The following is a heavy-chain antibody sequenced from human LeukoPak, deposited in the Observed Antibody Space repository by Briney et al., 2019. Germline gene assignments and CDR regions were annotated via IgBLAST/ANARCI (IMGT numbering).Heavy chain of an antibody. CDR3: ARHASHYDSSGYPFDY. D-gene: IGHD3-22*01. CDR1: GYSFTSYW. V-gene: IGHV5-51*01. CDR2: IYPGDSDT. Sequence: ESLKISCKGSGYSFTSYWIGRVRQMPAKGLEWMGIIYPGDSDTRYSPSFQGQVTISADRSISTAYLQWSSLKASDTAMYYCARHASHYDSSGYPFDYWGQGTMVTVSS. J-gene: IGHJ4*02.